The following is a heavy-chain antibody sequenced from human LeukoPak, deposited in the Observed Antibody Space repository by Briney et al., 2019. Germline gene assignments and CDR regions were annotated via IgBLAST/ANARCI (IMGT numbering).Heavy chain of an antibody. CDR3: TRDPLTQNDY. CDR1: GFTFDSYW. V-gene: IGHV3-7*01. CDR2: IKQDGNEK. Sequence: GGSLRLSCAASGFTFDSYWMSWVRQAPGKGQEWVANIKQDGNEKYYVDSVKGRFTIYRDNAENSLYLQMNSLRAEDTAVYYCTRDPLTQNDYWGQGTLVTFSS. D-gene: IGHD1-14*01. J-gene: IGHJ4*02.